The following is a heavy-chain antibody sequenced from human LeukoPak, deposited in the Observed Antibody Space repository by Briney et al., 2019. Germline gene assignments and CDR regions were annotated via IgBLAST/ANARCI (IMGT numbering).Heavy chain of an antibody. J-gene: IGHJ4*02. CDR3: ARNSKTYYYDSAFDY. CDR2: IYISGST. D-gene: IGHD3-22*01. Sequence: SETLSLTCTVSGGSISSNYWSWIRQSAGEGLEWVGRIYISGSTNYNPSLKSRVTMSLDTSKNQFSLKLTSVTAADTAVYFCARNSKTYYYDSAFDYWAQGTLVTVSS. CDR1: GGSISSNY. V-gene: IGHV4-4*07.